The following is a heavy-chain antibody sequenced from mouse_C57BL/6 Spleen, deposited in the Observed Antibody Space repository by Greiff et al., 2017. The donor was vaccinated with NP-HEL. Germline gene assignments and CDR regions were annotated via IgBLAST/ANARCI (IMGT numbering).Heavy chain of an antibody. V-gene: IGHV3-6*01. Sequence: EVQLVESGPGLVKPSQSLSLTCSVTGYSITSGYYWNWIRQFPGNKLEWMGYISYDGSNNYNPSLKNRISITRDTSKNQFFLKLNSVTTEDTATYYCARDYDADWYFDVWGTGTTVTVSS. CDR3: ARDYDADWYFDV. CDR2: ISYDGSN. D-gene: IGHD2-12*01. CDR1: GYSITSGYY. J-gene: IGHJ1*03.